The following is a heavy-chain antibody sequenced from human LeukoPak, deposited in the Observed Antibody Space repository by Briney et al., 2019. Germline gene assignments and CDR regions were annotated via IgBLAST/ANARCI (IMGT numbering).Heavy chain of an antibody. CDR2: IYYSGST. D-gene: IGHD4-17*01. V-gene: IGHV4-59*01. CDR1: GGSISSYY. J-gene: IGHJ4*02. CDR3: ARDGEDYGDYSFDY. Sequence: SETLSLTCTVSGGSISSYYWSWIRQPPGKGLEWIGYIYYSGSTNYNPSLKSRVTISVDTSKNQFSLKLSSVTAADTAVYYCARDGEDYGDYSFDYWGQGTLVTVSS.